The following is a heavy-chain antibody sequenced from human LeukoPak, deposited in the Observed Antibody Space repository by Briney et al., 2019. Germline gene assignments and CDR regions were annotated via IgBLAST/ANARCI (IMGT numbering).Heavy chain of an antibody. Sequence: PSETLSLTCTVSGGSINSDYWSWLRQPPGKGLEWIGYIYYTGSTNYNPSLKNRVTISVDTSKNQFSLKLSSVTAADTAVYYCASTSIWSSTSVLDYWGQGTLVTVSS. D-gene: IGHD2-2*01. CDR2: IYYTGST. CDR1: GGSINSDY. J-gene: IGHJ4*02. CDR3: ASTSIWSSTSVLDY. V-gene: IGHV4-59*12.